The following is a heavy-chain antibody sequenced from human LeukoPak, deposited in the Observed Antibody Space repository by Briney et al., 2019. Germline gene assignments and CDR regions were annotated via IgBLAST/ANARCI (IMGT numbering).Heavy chain of an antibody. CDR3: ARNGGSPDY. J-gene: IGHJ4*02. CDR2: IKQDGSEK. V-gene: IGHV3-7*03. D-gene: IGHD3-16*01. Sequence: GGSLRLSCAASGFTFSSYALSWVRQAPGKGLEWVANIKQDGSEKYYVDSVKGRFTVSRDNAKNSLYLQMNSLRAEDTAMYYCARNGGSPDYWGQGTLVTVSS. CDR1: GFTFSSYA.